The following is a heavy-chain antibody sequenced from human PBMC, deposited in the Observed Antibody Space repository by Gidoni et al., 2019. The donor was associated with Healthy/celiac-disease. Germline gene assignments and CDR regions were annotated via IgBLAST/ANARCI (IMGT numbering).Heavy chain of an antibody. CDR1: GHTFPRYD. Sequence: QAQLVQSGAEATKPGASVQVCFKASGHTFPRYDIDCVRHATGQGLEGMVWMNPNSGNTGYAQKLQGRVTMTRNISISIAYMELSSLISEATAVYYCATRMIIYDFRSGYHSNWYFDFWGRGTLVTVSS. CDR2: MNPNSGNT. J-gene: IGHJ2*01. V-gene: IGHV1-8*01. CDR3: ATRMIIYDFRSGYHSNWYFDF. D-gene: IGHD3-3*01.